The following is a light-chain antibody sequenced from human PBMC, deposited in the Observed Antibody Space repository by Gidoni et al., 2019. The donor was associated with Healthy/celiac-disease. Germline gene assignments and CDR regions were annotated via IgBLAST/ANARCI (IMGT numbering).Light chain of an antibody. CDR1: QSVSSSY. Sequence: EIVLTQSPGTLSLSPGERATLSCRASQSVSSSYLAWYQQKPGQAPRLLIYGASSRATGIPDRFSGSGAGTEFTLTIRRLEPEDFAVYYCQQYGSSSWTFXXXTKVEIK. V-gene: IGKV3-20*01. J-gene: IGKJ1*01. CDR2: GAS. CDR3: QQYGSSSWT.